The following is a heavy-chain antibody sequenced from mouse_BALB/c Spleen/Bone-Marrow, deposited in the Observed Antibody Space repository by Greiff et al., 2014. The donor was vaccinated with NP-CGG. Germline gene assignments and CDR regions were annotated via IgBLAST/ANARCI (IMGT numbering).Heavy chain of an antibody. J-gene: IGHJ2*01. Sequence: VQLQQSGAELVKPGASVKLSCTASGFNIKDTYMHWVKQRPEQGQEWIGRIDPANGNAKYDPKFQGKATITADTSSKTAYLQLSSLTSEDTAVYYCARYRLGTYFDFWGQGTTLTVSS. CDR1: GFNIKDTY. V-gene: IGHV14-3*02. D-gene: IGHD2-14*01. CDR2: IDPANGNA. CDR3: ARYRLGTYFDF.